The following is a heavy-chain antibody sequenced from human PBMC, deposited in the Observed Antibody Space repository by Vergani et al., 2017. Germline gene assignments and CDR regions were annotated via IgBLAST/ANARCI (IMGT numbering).Heavy chain of an antibody. CDR1: GFTVPNYA. Sequence: QVQLVESGGGVVQPGRSLRLYCVMSGFTVPNYAIFWVRQAPGKGLEWVSVIWHDGGNKHFADSVAGRFAISRDDSKNTLDLQMNSLRTQDTAVYYCAKAGSVTSGSLQYNFYMDVWGKGTTVTVS. J-gene: IGHJ6*03. CDR3: AKAGSVTSGSLQYNFYMDV. CDR2: IWHDGGNK. D-gene: IGHD3-10*01. V-gene: IGHV3-33*03.